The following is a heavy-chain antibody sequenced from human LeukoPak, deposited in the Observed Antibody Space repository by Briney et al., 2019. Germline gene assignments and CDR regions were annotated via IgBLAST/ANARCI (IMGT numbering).Heavy chain of an antibody. CDR3: AASDTAMVGSDY. J-gene: IGHJ4*02. V-gene: IGHV3-30-3*01. CDR1: GFTFSSCA. Sequence: GRSLGLSCAASGFTFSSCAMHWVRQAPGKGLEWVAVISYDGSNKYYADSVKGRFTISRDNSKNTLYLQMNSLRAEDTAVYYCAASDTAMVGSDYWGQGTLVTVSS. CDR2: ISYDGSNK. D-gene: IGHD5-18*01.